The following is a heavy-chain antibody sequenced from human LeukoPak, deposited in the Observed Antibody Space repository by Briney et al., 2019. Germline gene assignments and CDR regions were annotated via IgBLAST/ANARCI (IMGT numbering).Heavy chain of an antibody. CDR1: GYTFTGYN. CDR3: ARILYSNNIDY. V-gene: IGHV1-2*02. CDR2: INPNSGGT. J-gene: IGHJ4*02. D-gene: IGHD2/OR15-2a*01. Sequence: ASVKVSCKASGYTFTGYNMHWVRQSPGQGLEWMGWINPNSGGTNYAQKFQGRVTMTRDTSISTAYMELSRLRSDDTAVYYCARILYSNNIDYWGQGTLVTVSS.